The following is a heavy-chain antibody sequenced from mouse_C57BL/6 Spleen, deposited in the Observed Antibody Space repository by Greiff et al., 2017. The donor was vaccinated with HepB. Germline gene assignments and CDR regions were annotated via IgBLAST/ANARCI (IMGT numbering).Heavy chain of an antibody. V-gene: IGHV10-1*01. CDR1: GFSFNTYA. CDR3: VRHGGRGYFDY. Sequence: DVQLVESGGGLVQPKGSLKLSCAASGFSFNTYAMNWVRQAPGKGLEWVARIRSKSNNYATYYADSVKDRFTISRDDSESMLYLQMNNLKTEDTAMYYCVRHGGRGYFDYWGQGTTLTVSS. D-gene: IGHD3-3*01. CDR2: IRSKSNNYAT. J-gene: IGHJ2*01.